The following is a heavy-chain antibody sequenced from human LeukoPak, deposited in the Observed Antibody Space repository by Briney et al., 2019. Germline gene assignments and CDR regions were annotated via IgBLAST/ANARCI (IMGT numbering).Heavy chain of an antibody. Sequence: ASVKVSCKASGYTFTNYGISWVRQAPGQGLEWMGWISAYNGNLNYAQKLQGRVTLTTDTSTSTAYMELRSLRVDDTAMYYCARGGYDSSGYYESGAFDIWGQGTMVTVSS. D-gene: IGHD3-22*01. V-gene: IGHV1-18*01. CDR3: ARGGYDSSGYYESGAFDI. J-gene: IGHJ3*02. CDR1: GYTFTNYG. CDR2: ISAYNGNL.